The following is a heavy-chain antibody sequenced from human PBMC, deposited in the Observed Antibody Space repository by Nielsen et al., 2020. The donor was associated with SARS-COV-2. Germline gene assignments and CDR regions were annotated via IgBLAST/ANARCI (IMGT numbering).Heavy chain of an antibody. D-gene: IGHD3-22*01. V-gene: IGHV3-74*01. CDR3: ARAPYYDSSGDFDY. J-gene: IGHJ4*02. Sequence: GESLKISCAASGFTFSSYWMHWVRQAPGKGLVWVSRINSDRSSTSYADSVKGRFTISRDNAKNTLYLQMNSLRAEDTAVYYCARAPYYDSSGDFDYWGQGTLVTVSS. CDR2: INSDRSST. CDR1: GFTFSSYW.